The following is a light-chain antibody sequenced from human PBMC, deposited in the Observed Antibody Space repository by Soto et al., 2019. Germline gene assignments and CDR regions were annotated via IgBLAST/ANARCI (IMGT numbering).Light chain of an antibody. CDR3: AAWDDSLNGLVWV. CDR2: SNN. CDR1: SSNIGSNT. Sequence: QSALTQPPSASGTPGQRVTISCSGSSSNIGSNTVNWYQQLPGTAPKLLIYSNNQRPSGVPDRFSGSKSGTSASLAISGLQSEDEADYYCAAWDDSLNGLVWVFGGGTKVTVL. J-gene: IGLJ3*02. V-gene: IGLV1-44*01.